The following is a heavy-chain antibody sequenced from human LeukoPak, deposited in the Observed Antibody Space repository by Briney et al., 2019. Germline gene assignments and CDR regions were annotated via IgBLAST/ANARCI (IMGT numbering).Heavy chain of an antibody. Sequence: SEPLSLPCTVSGHSISSYFWPWIRQPAGKGLEWIGRIYTSGCTDYNPSLKSRVTMSVDTSKNQFSLKLYSVTAADTAVYYCARESKSYDGSGYYHDSWGQGTLVTVSS. J-gene: IGHJ4*02. CDR3: ARESKSYDGSGYYHDS. CDR2: IYTSGCT. V-gene: IGHV4-4*07. D-gene: IGHD3-22*01. CDR1: GHSISSYF.